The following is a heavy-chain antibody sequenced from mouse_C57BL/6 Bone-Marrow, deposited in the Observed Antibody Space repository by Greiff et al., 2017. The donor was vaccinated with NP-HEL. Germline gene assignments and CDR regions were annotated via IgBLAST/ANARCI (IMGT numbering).Heavy chain of an antibody. CDR1: GYTFTGNW. CDR2: ILPGSGNT. V-gene: IGHV1-9*01. D-gene: IGHD1-1*01. J-gene: IGHJ2*01. Sequence: QVQLQQSGAELMKPGASVKLSCKATGYTFTGNWIEWVKQRPGHGLEWIGEILPGSGNTYYNERFKGKATFTADTSSNTAYMQLSSLTTEDSAIYYCARDYYGISYFDYWGQGTTLTVSS. CDR3: ARDYYGISYFDY.